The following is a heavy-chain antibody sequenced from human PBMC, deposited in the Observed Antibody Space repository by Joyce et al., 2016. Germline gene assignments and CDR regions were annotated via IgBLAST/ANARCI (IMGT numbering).Heavy chain of an antibody. Sequence: QVQLQQWGAGLFKPSETLSLTCAVSGGSLSGYYLSWILQPRGKGLEWIGEINHSGSTNYNPSLKSRVTISEDTSKSQFSLKLNSVTAADTAVYYCAGWGSSAFDYWGQGTLVIVSS. J-gene: IGHJ4*02. V-gene: IGHV4-34*01. CDR1: GGSLSGYY. D-gene: IGHD6-13*01. CDR2: INHSGST. CDR3: AGWGSSAFDY.